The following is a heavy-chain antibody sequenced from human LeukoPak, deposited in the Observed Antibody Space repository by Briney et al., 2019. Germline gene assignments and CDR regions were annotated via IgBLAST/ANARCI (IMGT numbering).Heavy chain of an antibody. CDR3: ARDYVWGSYRGGVDY. V-gene: IGHV1-69*06. CDR2: IMPMFGKA. Sequence: ASVKVSCKASGGTFSSYDISWVRQAPGQGLEWMGGIMPMFGKANYAQKFQGRVTTTADKATSTAYMELRSLRSDDTAVYYCARDYVWGSYRGGVDYWGQGTLVTVSS. J-gene: IGHJ4*02. CDR1: GGTFSSYD. D-gene: IGHD3-16*02.